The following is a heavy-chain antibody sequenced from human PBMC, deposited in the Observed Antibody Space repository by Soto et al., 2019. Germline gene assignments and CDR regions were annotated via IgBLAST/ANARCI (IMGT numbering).Heavy chain of an antibody. CDR2: IYYSGST. CDR3: ARALGVAAAGLNWFDP. D-gene: IGHD6-13*01. Sequence: SETLSLTCTVSGGSISSYYWSWIRQPPGKGLEWIGYIYYSGSTNYNPSLKSRVTISVDTSKNQFSLKLSSVTAADTAVYYCARALGVAAAGLNWFDPWGQGTLVTVSS. CDR1: GGSISSYY. J-gene: IGHJ5*02. V-gene: IGHV4-59*01.